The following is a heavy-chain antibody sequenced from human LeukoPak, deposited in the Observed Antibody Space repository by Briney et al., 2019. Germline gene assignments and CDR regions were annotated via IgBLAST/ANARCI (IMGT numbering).Heavy chain of an antibody. CDR1: GFIFSSYG. CDR3: ARVRKDIVVVPGAMRATYYFDY. D-gene: IGHD2-2*01. CDR2: IKQDVSEK. Sequence: GGSLRLSCAASGFIFSSYGMSWVRQAPGKGLEWVANIKQDVSEKYYVDSVKGRFTISRDNAKNSLYLQMNSLRAEDTAVYYCARVRKDIVVVPGAMRATYYFDYWGQGTLVTVSS. V-gene: IGHV3-7*01. J-gene: IGHJ4*02.